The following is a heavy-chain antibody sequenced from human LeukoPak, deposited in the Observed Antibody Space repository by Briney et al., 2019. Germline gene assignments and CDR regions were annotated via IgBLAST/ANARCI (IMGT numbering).Heavy chain of an antibody. D-gene: IGHD3-10*01. CDR1: GFTFSYFW. Sequence: PGGSLRLSCAASGFTFSYFWMSWVRQAPGKGLEWVAVIWYDGSNKYYADSVKGRFTISRDNSKNTLYLQMNSLRAEDTAVYYCAKDLEQSFGDWGQGTLVTVSS. V-gene: IGHV3-30*02. J-gene: IGHJ4*02. CDR3: AKDLEQSFGD. CDR2: IWYDGSNK.